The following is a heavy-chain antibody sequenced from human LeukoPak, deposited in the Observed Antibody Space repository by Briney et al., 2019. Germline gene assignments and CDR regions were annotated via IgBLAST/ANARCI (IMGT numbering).Heavy chain of an antibody. CDR1: DGSFSGYY. V-gene: IGHV4-34*01. CDR2: INHSGST. D-gene: IGHD2-15*01. CDR3: ASIVVVVAATRENDAFDI. Sequence: PSETLSLTCAVYDGSFSGYYWSWIRQPPGKGLEWIGEINHSGSTNYNPSLKSRVTISVDTSKNQFSLKLSSVTAADTAVYYCASIVVVVAATRENDAFDIWGQGTMVTVSS. J-gene: IGHJ3*02.